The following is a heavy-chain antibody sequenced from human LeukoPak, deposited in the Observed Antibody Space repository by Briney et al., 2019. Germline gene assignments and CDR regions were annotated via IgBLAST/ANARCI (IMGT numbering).Heavy chain of an antibody. CDR3: ARLLCSGGSCYLDY. Sequence: SETLSLTCTVSGGSINSRGYYWSWIRQPPGKGLEWIGYIYYSGSTNYNPSLKSRVTISVDTSKNQFSLKLSSVTAADTAVYYCARLLCSGGSCYLDYWGQGTLVTVSS. CDR2: IYYSGST. D-gene: IGHD2-15*01. J-gene: IGHJ4*02. V-gene: IGHV4-61*08. CDR1: GGSINSRGYY.